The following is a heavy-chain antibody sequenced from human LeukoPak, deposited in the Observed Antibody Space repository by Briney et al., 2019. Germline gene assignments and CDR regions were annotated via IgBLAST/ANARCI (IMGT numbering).Heavy chain of an antibody. V-gene: IGHV1-69*04. Sequence: SVKVSCKASGGTFSSYAISWVRQAPGQGLEWMGRIIPILGIANYAQEFQGRVTITADKSTSTAYMELSSLRSEDTAVYYCARVEVDSSGWSYYFDYWGQGTLVTVSS. CDR2: IIPILGIA. CDR1: GGTFSSYA. D-gene: IGHD6-19*01. J-gene: IGHJ4*02. CDR3: ARVEVDSSGWSYYFDY.